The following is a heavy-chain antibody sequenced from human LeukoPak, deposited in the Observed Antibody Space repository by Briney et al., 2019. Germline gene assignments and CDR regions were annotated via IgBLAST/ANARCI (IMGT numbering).Heavy chain of an antibody. Sequence: GSLRLSCAASGFTFSNYWMSWVRQAPGKGLEWIGNIYYSGITDYNPSLKSRVTISVDTSKNQFSLKLSSVTAADTAVYYCARVPPWYMDVWGKGTTITVSS. CDR2: IYYSGIT. CDR3: ARVPPWYMDV. CDR1: GFTFSNYW. V-gene: IGHV4-4*02. J-gene: IGHJ6*03.